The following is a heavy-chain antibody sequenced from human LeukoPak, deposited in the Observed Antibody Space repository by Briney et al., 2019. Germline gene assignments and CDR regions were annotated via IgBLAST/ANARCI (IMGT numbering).Heavy chain of an antibody. CDR2: IKQDGSEK. J-gene: IGHJ6*04. Sequence: GGALRLSCAASGFTFRTYWMSWVRQAPGKGLEWVANIKQDGSEKYYVDSVSGRFTISRDNAKKSMYLQTNSLRAEDTAVYYCAELGITMIGGVWGKGTTVTISS. CDR1: GFTFRTYW. CDR3: AELGITMIGGV. D-gene: IGHD3-10*02. V-gene: IGHV3-7*01.